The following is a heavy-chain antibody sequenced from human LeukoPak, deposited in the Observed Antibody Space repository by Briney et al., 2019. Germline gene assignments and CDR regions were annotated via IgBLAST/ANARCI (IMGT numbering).Heavy chain of an antibody. CDR1: GGSISSGDYY. CDR2: IYYRGST. V-gene: IGHV4-30-4*01. J-gene: IGHJ5*02. D-gene: IGHD3-3*01. CDR3: ASTYYDFWSGYSPFDP. Sequence: PSETLSLTCTVSGGSISSGDYYWSWIRQPPGKGLEWIGYIYYRGSTYYNPSLKSRVTISVDTSKNQFSLKLSSVTAADTAVYYCASTYYDFWSGYSPFDPWGQGTLVTVSS.